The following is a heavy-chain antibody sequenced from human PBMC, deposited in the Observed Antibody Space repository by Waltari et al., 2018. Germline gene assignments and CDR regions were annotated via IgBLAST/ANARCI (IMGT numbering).Heavy chain of an antibody. D-gene: IGHD4-17*01. CDR3: ARLSEVKYSYGNDYGDYDFDY. CDR1: GGSISSSSYY. J-gene: IGHJ4*02. V-gene: IGHV4-39*01. Sequence: QLQLQESGPGLVKPSETLSLTCTVSGGSISSSSYYWGWIRQPPGKGLEWIGSIYYSGSTYYNPPLKGRVTISVDTSKNQFSLKLSSVTAADTAVYYCARLSEVKYSYGNDYGDYDFDYWGQGTLVTVSS. CDR2: IYYSGST.